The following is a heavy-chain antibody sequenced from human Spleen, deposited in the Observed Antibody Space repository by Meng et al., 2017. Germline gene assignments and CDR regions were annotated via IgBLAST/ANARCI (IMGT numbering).Heavy chain of an antibody. D-gene: IGHD6-19*01. CDR1: GDSISSVYF. CDR3: ARGMWIAVAGTAKIDY. CDR2: IYHGGST. Sequence: QVQLQESGPGLVKPSQTLSLTCTVSGDSISSVYFWSWIRQPPGKGLEWIGYIYHGGSTDYNPSLRSRVTISVDTSTNQFSLRLNSVTAADTAVYYCARGMWIAVAGTAKIDYWGQGTLVTVSS. J-gene: IGHJ4*02. V-gene: IGHV4-30-4*01.